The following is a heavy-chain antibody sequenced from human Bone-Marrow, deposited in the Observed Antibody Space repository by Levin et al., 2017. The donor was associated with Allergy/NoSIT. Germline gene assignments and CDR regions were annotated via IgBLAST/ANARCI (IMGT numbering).Heavy chain of an antibody. V-gene: IGHV1-2*06. CDR3: ARSTDYIWGGPDAPVNHLDH. J-gene: IGHJ4*02. CDR1: GYTFTNYY. D-gene: IGHD3-16*01. Sequence: GESLKISCKASGYTFTNYYIHWIRQAPGQGLEWMGRMNPNSGGTSYAQNFQGRVTMTRDTSITTAHMELSRLTYDDTAVYYCARSTDYIWGGPDAPVNHLDHWGQGTLVTVSS. CDR2: MNPNSGGT.